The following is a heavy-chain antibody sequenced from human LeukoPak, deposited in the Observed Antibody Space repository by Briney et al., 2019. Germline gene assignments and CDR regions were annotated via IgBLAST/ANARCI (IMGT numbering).Heavy chain of an antibody. V-gene: IGHV4-39*01. CDR1: GGSISGSSYY. J-gene: IGHJ4*02. Sequence: PSETLSLTCTVSGGSISGSSYYWGWIRQPPGKGLEWIGSIYYSGSTYYNPSLKSRVTISVDTSKNQFSLKLSSVTAADTAVYYCARGPLRRYCSGGSCSIPSQKVRFDYWGQGTLVTVSS. CDR3: ARGPLRRYCSGGSCSIPSQKVRFDY. CDR2: IYYSGST. D-gene: IGHD2-15*01.